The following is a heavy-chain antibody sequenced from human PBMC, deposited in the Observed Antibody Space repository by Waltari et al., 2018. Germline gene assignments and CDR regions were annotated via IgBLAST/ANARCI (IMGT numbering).Heavy chain of an antibody. Sequence: QLQLQESGPGLVKPSETLSLTCSVSGGSISSSSFFWGWIRQHPGKGLEWIGSLYYTGNTYYNPSLKSRVTISADTSKNQFSLKLSSVTAADTAVYYCARHMPYYDSIYYFDYWGQGTLVTVSS. CDR2: LYYTGNT. CDR1: GGSISSSSFF. CDR3: ARHMPYYDSIYYFDY. V-gene: IGHV4-39*01. D-gene: IGHD3-3*01. J-gene: IGHJ4*02.